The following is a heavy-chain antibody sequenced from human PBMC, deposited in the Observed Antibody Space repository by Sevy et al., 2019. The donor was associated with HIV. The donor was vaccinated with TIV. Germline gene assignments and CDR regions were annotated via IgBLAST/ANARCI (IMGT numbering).Heavy chain of an antibody. Sequence: GGSLRLSCAASGFTFSSYGMHWVRQAPGKGLEWVAFIRYDGSNKYYADSVKGRFTISRDNSKNTLYLKMNSLRAEDTAVYYCAKDTRGYSYGYVVSGDYYYGMDVWGQGTTVTVSS. CDR3: AKDTRGYSYGYVVSGDYYYGMDV. D-gene: IGHD5-18*01. CDR2: IRYDGSNK. CDR1: GFTFSSYG. V-gene: IGHV3-30*02. J-gene: IGHJ6*02.